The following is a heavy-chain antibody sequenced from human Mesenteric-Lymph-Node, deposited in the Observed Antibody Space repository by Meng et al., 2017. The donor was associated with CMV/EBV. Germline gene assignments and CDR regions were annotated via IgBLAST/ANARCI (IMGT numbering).Heavy chain of an antibody. CDR2: IYGTGIT. Sequence: LQESGPGLGKLSETRSLTCIVSGVSVVSAAYHWSWIRQSPGTGLEWIEYIYGTGITIYNPSLKSRVTILLETSKNQFSLKLNSVTTADTAVYYCAKSRSSTPGIVDDWGQGTLVTVSS. CDR1: GVSVVSAAYH. D-gene: IGHD2/OR15-2a*01. J-gene: IGHJ4*02. CDR3: AKSRSSTPGIVDD. V-gene: IGHV4-61*08.